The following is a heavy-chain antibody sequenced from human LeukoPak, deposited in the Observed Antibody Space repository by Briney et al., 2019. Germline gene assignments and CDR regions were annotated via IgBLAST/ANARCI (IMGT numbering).Heavy chain of an antibody. J-gene: IGHJ4*02. CDR2: ISAYNGNT. D-gene: IGHD3-22*01. Sequence: ASVKVSYKDSGYTFPSYCISWVRLAPGHGLEWMGWISAYNGNTDYAQKLQGRVTMTTDTSTSTAYMELRSLRSDDTAVYYCARVLRYDSSGYYAFDYWGQGPLITAS. V-gene: IGHV1-18*01. CDR1: GYTFPSYC. CDR3: ARVLRYDSSGYYAFDY.